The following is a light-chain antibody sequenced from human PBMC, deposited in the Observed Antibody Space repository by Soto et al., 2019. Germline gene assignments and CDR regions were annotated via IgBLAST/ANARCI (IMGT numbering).Light chain of an antibody. CDR3: HQYYSYPTA. J-gene: IGKJ2*01. CDR2: AAS. Sequence: AIRMTQSPSSFSASTGDRVTITCRASQGISSYLAWYQQKPGKAPKLLIYAASTLQSGVPSRFSGSGSGTDSALTISGLQSEDFATYYCHQYYSYPTAFGQGTKLEIK. CDR1: QGISSY. V-gene: IGKV1-8*01.